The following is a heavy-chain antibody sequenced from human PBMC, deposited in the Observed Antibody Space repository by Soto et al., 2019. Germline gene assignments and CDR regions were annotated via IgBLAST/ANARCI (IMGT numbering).Heavy chain of an antibody. CDR1: GGTFSSYA. D-gene: IGHD6-19*01. CDR2: IIPIFGTA. J-gene: IGHJ5*02. Sequence: GASVKVSCKASGGTFSSYAISWVRQAPGQGLEWMGGIIPIFGTANYAQKFQGRVTITADESTSTAYMELSSLRSEDTAVYYCARSPSLPYSSGQMFDPWGQGTLVTVSS. V-gene: IGHV1-69*13. CDR3: ARSPSLPYSSGQMFDP.